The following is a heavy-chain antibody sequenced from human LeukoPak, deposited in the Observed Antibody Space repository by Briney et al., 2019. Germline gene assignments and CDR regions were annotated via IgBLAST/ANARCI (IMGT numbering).Heavy chain of an antibody. CDR2: IYYSGST. Sequence: SETLSLTCTVSGGSISSYYWSWIRQPPGKGLEWIGYIYYSGSTNYNPSLKSRVTISVDTSKNQFSLKLSSVTAADTAVYYCARGRAGVDIVATIWVPNYYYMDVWGKGTTVTVSS. V-gene: IGHV4-59*01. J-gene: IGHJ6*03. D-gene: IGHD5-12*01. CDR3: ARGRAGVDIVATIWVPNYYYMDV. CDR1: GGSISSYY.